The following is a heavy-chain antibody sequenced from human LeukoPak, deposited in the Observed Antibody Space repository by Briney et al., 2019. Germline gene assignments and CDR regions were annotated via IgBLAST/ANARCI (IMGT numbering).Heavy chain of an antibody. J-gene: IGHJ4*02. CDR2: IKQDGSEK. Sequence: PGGSLRLSCAASGFTLSNFWMSWVRQAPGKGLEWVANIKQDGSEKYYVDSVKGRFTISRDSAKNSLYLQMNSLRAEDTAVYYCARAGPYYYDSSAYYGYWGQGTLVTVSS. V-gene: IGHV3-7*01. CDR1: GFTLSNFW. CDR3: ARAGPYYYDSSAYYGY. D-gene: IGHD3-22*01.